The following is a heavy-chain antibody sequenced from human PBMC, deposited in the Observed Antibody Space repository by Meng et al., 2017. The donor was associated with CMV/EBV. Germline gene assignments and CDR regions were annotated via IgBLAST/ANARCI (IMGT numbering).Heavy chain of an antibody. Sequence: SVQVSCKASGYTFTSYYMHWVRQAPGQGLEWMGIVNPSGGSTRYAQNFQGRVTMTRDTSTSTVYMELSSLKSEDTAVYYCARDFRPTYSSSWYHCFDPWGQGTLVTVSS. CDR3: ARDFRPTYSSSWYHCFDP. CDR2: VNPSGGST. CDR1: GYTFTSYY. J-gene: IGHJ5*02. V-gene: IGHV1-46*01. D-gene: IGHD6-13*01.